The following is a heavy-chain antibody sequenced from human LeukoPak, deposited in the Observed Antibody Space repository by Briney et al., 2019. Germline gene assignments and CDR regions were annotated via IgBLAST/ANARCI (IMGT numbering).Heavy chain of an antibody. D-gene: IGHD3-22*01. CDR1: GYSISSGYY. Sequence: SETLSLTCTVSGYSISSGYYWGWIRQPPGKGLQWIGSIYHSGSTYYNPSLNSRVTISVDTSKNQFSLKMTSVTAADTAVYYCAGVNYYDSREFDYWGQGTLVTVSS. CDR3: AGVNYYDSREFDY. J-gene: IGHJ4*02. CDR2: IYHSGST. V-gene: IGHV4-38-2*02.